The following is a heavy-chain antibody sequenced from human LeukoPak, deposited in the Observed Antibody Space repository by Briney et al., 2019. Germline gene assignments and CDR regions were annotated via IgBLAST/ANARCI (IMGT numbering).Heavy chain of an antibody. CDR2: ISSSGSII. V-gene: IGHV3-48*03. Sequence: PGGSLRLSCAASGFTFSSYEMNWVRQAPGKGLEWVSYISSSGSIISYADSVKGRFTISRDNARNSLYLQMNSLRADDTAVYYCAKDARRSSGWYFFDHWGQGTLVTVSS. D-gene: IGHD6-19*01. J-gene: IGHJ4*02. CDR1: GFTFSSYE. CDR3: AKDARRSSGWYFFDH.